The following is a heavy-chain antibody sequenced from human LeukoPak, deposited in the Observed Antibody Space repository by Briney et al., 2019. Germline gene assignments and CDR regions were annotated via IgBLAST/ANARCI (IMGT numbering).Heavy chain of an antibody. Sequence: GGSLRLSCAASGFTFSSYSMNWVRQAPGKGLEWVSYISSSGTIYYADSVKGRFTISRDNSKNTLYLQMNSLRAEDTAVYYCARDLGANWGQGTLVTVSS. CDR3: ARDLGAN. CDR2: ISSSGTI. CDR1: GFTFSSYS. D-gene: IGHD4/OR15-4a*01. V-gene: IGHV3-48*01. J-gene: IGHJ4*02.